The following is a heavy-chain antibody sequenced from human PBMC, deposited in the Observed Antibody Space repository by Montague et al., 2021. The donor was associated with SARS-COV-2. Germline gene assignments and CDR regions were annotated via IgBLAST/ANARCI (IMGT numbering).Heavy chain of an antibody. Sequence: SETLSLTCAVSGASVSSINWWSWVRQPPGGGLEWIAEIHHTGITNFNPSLRSRASISLDSSKNQLSLTLISVTAADTAIYYCASHPVFQQLYSWGQGTLVSVSS. CDR1: GASVSSINW. CDR3: ASHPVFQQLYS. J-gene: IGHJ4*02. CDR2: IHHTGIT. V-gene: IGHV4-4*02. D-gene: IGHD6-13*01.